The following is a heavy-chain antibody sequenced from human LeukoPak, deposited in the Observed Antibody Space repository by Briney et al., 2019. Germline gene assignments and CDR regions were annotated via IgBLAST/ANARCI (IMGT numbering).Heavy chain of an antibody. V-gene: IGHV3-30-3*01. J-gene: IGHJ4*02. CDR1: GFTFSTYA. CDR3: ARGNCSGDCLFDY. Sequence: GSLRLSCAASGFTFSTYAIHWVRQAPGKGLEWVAVISYDGGDKYYADSVKGRLTISRDNSKNTLYLQVNSLRLEDTAVYYCARGNCSGDCLFDYWGQGTLVTVSS. D-gene: IGHD2-21*02. CDR2: ISYDGGDK.